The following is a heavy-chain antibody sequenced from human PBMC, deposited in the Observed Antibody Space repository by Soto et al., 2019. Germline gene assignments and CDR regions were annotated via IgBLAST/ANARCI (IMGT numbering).Heavy chain of an antibody. Sequence: QITLKESGPTLVKPTQTLTLTCTFSGFSLTTSGVAVGWIRQPPGKALEWLALIYWDDDKRYSPSLKSRLTVAKDTSKNQVALTLTNMDPGDTATYFGAHKSLTGYFHDYWGQGTLVTVSS. J-gene: IGHJ4*02. V-gene: IGHV2-5*02. D-gene: IGHD3-9*01. CDR1: GFSLTTSGVA. CDR2: IYWDDDK. CDR3: AHKSLTGYFHDY.